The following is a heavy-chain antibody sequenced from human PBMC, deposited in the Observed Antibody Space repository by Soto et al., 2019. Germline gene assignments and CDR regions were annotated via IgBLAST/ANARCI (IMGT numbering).Heavy chain of an antibody. CDR2: INPSGGST. J-gene: IGHJ5*02. Sequence: ASVKVSCKASGYTFTSYYMHWVRRAPGQGLEWMGIINPSGGSTSYAQKFQGRVTMTRDTSTSTVYMELSSLRSEDTAVYYCARDHVVVPAAIPLEDWFDPWGQGTLVTVSS. V-gene: IGHV1-46*01. D-gene: IGHD2-2*02. CDR1: GYTFTSYY. CDR3: ARDHVVVPAAIPLEDWFDP.